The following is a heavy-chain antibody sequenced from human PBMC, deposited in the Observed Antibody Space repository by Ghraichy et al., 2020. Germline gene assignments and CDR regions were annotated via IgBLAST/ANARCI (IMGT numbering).Heavy chain of an antibody. V-gene: IGHV3-23*01. D-gene: IGHD1-1*01. CDR3: AKEGALNWNPDVYFDY. CDR1: GFTFSSYA. Sequence: GSLRLSCAASGFTFSSYAMSWVRQAPGKGLEWVSAISGSGGSTYYADSVKGRFTISRDNSKNTLYLQMNSLRAEDTAVYYCAKEGALNWNPDVYFDYWGQGTLVTVSS. J-gene: IGHJ4*02. CDR2: ISGSGGST.